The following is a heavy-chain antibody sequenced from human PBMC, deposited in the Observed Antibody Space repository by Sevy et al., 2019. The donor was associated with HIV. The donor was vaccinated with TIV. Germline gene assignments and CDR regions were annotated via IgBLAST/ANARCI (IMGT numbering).Heavy chain of an antibody. CDR1: DGSFSGYY. Sequence: SETLSLTCAVHDGSFSGYYWNWIRQLPGKGLEWIGEINESGITYYNPSLKSRVTISVDTSKKQFSLKLNSVTAVESAVYFCARSPPVVVVPGAPSWFDPWGQEPWSPSPQ. CDR2: INESGIT. V-gene: IGHV4-34*01. D-gene: IGHD2-2*01. J-gene: IGHJ5*02. CDR3: ARSPPVVVVPGAPSWFDP.